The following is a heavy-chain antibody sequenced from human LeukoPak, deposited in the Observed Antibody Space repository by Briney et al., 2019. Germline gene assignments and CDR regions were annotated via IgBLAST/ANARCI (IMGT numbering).Heavy chain of an antibody. D-gene: IGHD3-3*01. Sequence: KTSETLSLTCAVYSASFSVYYWTWIRQPPGKGLEWIGEINHSGDTNYSPSLKSRVTISVDTSKAQFSLKLRSVTAADTAVYYCARRIPLVLRFSYYYGMDVWGQGTTVTVSS. CDR2: INHSGDT. CDR1: SASFSVYY. V-gene: IGHV4-34*01. J-gene: IGHJ6*02. CDR3: ARRIPLVLRFSYYYGMDV.